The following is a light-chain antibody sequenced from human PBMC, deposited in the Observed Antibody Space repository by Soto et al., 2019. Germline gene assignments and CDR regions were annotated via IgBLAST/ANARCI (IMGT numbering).Light chain of an antibody. CDR1: QSVSSN. Sequence: IVLTQSPAPLSVSPGERDTLSCRASQSVSSNLAWYQQKPGQAPRLLIFGASTSATDIPARFSCSGSGTVFKLYISILRSEDFAVYYCQQYNNWRPITFGQGTRLEIK. J-gene: IGKJ5*01. V-gene: IGKV3-15*01. CDR3: QQYNNWRPIT. CDR2: GAS.